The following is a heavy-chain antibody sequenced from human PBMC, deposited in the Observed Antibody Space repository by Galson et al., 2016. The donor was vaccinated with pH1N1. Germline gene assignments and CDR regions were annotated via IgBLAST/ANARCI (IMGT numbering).Heavy chain of an antibody. V-gene: IGHV4-4*02. J-gene: IGHJ6*02. Sequence: ETLSLTCAVSGGSISSGNWWSWVRQPPGKGLEWIGEVYHSGSTYYNPSLKSPLTMSVDKSKNQFSLTLTSVTAADTAVYYCARENLDSSGYSYSFYYGVDVWGQGTTVTVSS. D-gene: IGHD3-22*01. CDR2: VYHSGST. CDR3: ARENLDSSGYSYSFYYGVDV. CDR1: GGSISSGNW.